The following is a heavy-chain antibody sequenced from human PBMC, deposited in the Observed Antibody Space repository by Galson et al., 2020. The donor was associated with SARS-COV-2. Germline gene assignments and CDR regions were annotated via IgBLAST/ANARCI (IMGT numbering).Heavy chain of an antibody. J-gene: IGHJ4*02. V-gene: IGHV5-51*01. CDR2: IYPDDSYP. D-gene: IGHD6-19*01. Sequence: GESLKISCRTSGYSFTNYWIGWVRQMPGKGLEWMGIIYPDDSYPIYSPSFQGQVTISADKSISTAFLQWSSLKASDTAIYYGARHGASSGWYEGIDYWCQGTLVTVSS. CDR3: ARHGASSGWYEGIDY. CDR1: GYSFTNYW.